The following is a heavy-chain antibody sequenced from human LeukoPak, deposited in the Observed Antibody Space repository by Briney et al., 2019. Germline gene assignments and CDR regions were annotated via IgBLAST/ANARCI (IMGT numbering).Heavy chain of an antibody. Sequence: GASVKVSCKASGYTFTGYYIHWVRQAPGQGLEWMGWINPNSGGTNYAQKFQGRVTITRDTSISTAYMELSRLRYDDTAVYYCARANYYDSSGSDYWGQGNLVTVPS. V-gene: IGHV1-2*02. CDR3: ARANYYDSSGSDY. J-gene: IGHJ4*02. CDR1: GYTFTGYY. CDR2: INPNSGGT. D-gene: IGHD3-22*01.